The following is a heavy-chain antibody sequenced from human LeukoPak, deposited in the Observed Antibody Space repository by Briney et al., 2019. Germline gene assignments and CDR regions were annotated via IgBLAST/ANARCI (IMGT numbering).Heavy chain of an antibody. Sequence: GGSLRLSCAASGFTFSSYGMHWVRQAPGKGLEWVAVISYDGSNKYYADSVKGRFTISRDNSKNTLYLQMNSLRAEDTAVYYCAKGYSSSWYGGMVVWGQGTTVTVSS. V-gene: IGHV3-30*18. CDR1: GFTFSSYG. CDR2: ISYDGSNK. J-gene: IGHJ6*02. D-gene: IGHD6-13*01. CDR3: AKGYSSSWYGGMVV.